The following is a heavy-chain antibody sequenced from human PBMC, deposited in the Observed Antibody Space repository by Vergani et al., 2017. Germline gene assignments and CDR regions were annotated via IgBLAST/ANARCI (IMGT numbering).Heavy chain of an antibody. CDR1: GFTFSSYA. CDR3: VKGYPGWFDP. J-gene: IGHJ5*02. D-gene: IGHD1-1*01. Sequence: EVQLVESGGGLVQPGGSLRLSCSASGFTFSSYAMHWVRQAPGKGREYVSAISSNGGSTYYADSVKGRFTISRDNSKNTLYLQMSSLRAEDTAVYYCVKGYPGWFDPWGQGTLVTVSS. V-gene: IGHV3-64D*06. CDR2: ISSNGGST.